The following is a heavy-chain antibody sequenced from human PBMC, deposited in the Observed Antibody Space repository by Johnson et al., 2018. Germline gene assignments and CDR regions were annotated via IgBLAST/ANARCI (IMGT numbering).Heavy chain of an antibody. CDR1: GFSLGNYG. CDR2: INWNGDTT. Sequence: VQLVESGGGVVRPGGSXRLSCEASGFSLGNYGMNWVRQVPGKGREWVAGINWNGDTTTYADSVRGRFTISRDNAKSPLYLHMNGMRVEDTALYYCARSNSMSYYYYMDVWGKGTTVTVSS. J-gene: IGHJ6*03. D-gene: IGHD4-23*01. V-gene: IGHV3-20*04. CDR3: ARSNSMSYYYYMDV.